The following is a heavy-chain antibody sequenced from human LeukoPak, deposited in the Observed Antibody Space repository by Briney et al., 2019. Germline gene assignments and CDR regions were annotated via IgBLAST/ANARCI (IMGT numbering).Heavy chain of an antibody. CDR3: GSIAVAGTGFH. J-gene: IGHJ4*02. CDR1: GFTFSSYS. CDR2: ISSSSSYI. V-gene: IGHV3-21*01. Sequence: KSGGSLRLSCAASGFTFSSYSMNWVRQAPGKGLEWVSSISSSSSYIYYADSVKGRFTISRDNAKNSLYLQMNSLRAEDTAVYYCGSIAVAGTGFHWGQGTLVTVSS. D-gene: IGHD6-19*01.